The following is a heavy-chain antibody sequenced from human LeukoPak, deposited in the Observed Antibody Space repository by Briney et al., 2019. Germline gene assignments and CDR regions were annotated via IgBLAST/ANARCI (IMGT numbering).Heavy chain of an antibody. CDR3: AKLGYCSGGSCYSGSPFDY. CDR1: GFTFSSYG. CDR2: ISYDGSNK. D-gene: IGHD2-15*01. Sequence: PGGSLRLSCAASGFTFSSYGMHWVRQAPGKGLEWVAVISYDGSNKYYADSVKGRFTISRDNSKNTLYLQMNSLRAEDTAVYYCAKLGYCSGGSCYSGSPFDYWGQGTLVTVSS. V-gene: IGHV3-30*18. J-gene: IGHJ4*02.